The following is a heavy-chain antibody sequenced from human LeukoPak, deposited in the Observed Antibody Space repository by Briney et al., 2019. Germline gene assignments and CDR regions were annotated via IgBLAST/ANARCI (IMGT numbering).Heavy chain of an antibody. CDR2: IYYSGST. Sequence: SETLSLTCTVSGGSISSYYWSWIRQPPGKGLEWIGYIYYSGSTNYNPSLKSRVTISVDTSKNQFSLKLSSVTAADTAVYYCAREVMVRGAVYGMDVWGQGTTVTVSS. D-gene: IGHD3-10*01. CDR3: AREVMVRGAVYGMDV. CDR1: GGSISSYY. J-gene: IGHJ6*02. V-gene: IGHV4-59*01.